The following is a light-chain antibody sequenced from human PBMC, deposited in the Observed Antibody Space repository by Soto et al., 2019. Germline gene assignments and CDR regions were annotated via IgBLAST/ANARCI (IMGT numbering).Light chain of an antibody. J-gene: IGKJ5*01. CDR3: QQTNSFPST. CDR2: GAS. V-gene: IGKV1D-12*01. CDR1: QGIGTW. Sequence: DVQVTQSPSFVSASVGDRVTITCRASQGIGTWLAWYQQKPGAAPNLLISGASNLESGVPARFSGSGLGTHFTLPIVSVQHADSATYYCQQTNSFPSTFGQGTRLE.